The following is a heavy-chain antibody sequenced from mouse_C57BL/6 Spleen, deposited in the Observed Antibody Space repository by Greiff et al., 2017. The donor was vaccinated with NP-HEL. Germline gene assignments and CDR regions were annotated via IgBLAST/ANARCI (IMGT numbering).Heavy chain of an antibody. D-gene: IGHD1-1*01. Sequence: EVQLQQSGPELVKPGASVKMSCKASGYTFTDYNMHWVKQSHGKSLEWIGYINPNNGGTSYNQKFKGKATLTVNKSSSTAYMELRSLTSEDSAVYYCAREGFYYGSRGFAYWGQGTLVTVSA. CDR3: AREGFYYGSRGFAY. J-gene: IGHJ3*01. CDR2: INPNNGGT. V-gene: IGHV1-22*01. CDR1: GYTFTDYN.